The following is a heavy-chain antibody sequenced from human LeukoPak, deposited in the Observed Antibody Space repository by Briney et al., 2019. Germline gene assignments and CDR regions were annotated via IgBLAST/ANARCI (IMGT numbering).Heavy chain of an antibody. CDR1: GYTFNSHG. V-gene: IGHV1-18*01. J-gene: IGHJ4*02. CDR2: ISAYNGNT. Sequence: ASVTVSCKASGYTFNSHGISWVRQAPGQGLEWMGWISAYNGNTNYAQKLQGRVTMTTDTSTSTAYMELRSLRSDDTAVYYCARDRWEQQLGFDYWGQGTLVTVSS. CDR3: ARDRWEQQLGFDY. D-gene: IGHD6-13*01.